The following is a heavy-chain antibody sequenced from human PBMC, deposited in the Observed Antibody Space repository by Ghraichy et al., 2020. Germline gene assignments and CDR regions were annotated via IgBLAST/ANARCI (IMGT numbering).Heavy chain of an antibody. CDR3: ARDLITTMVVNAFDI. D-gene: IGHD3-3*01. V-gene: IGHV3-21*01. CDR2: ISRSNSYI. Sequence: GGSLRLSCAASGFTLSSYSMNWVRQTSGKGLEWVSSISRSNSYIYYADSVKGRFTISRDNAKNSVYLQMNSLRAEDTAVYYCARDLITTMVVNAFDIWGQGTRVTVSS. J-gene: IGHJ3*02. CDR1: GFTLSSYS.